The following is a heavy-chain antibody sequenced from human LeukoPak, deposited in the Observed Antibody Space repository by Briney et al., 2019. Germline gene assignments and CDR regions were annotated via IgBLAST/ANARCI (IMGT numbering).Heavy chain of an antibody. CDR1: GFNFRDYD. Sequence: GGSLRLSCAASGFNFRDYDITWVRQAPGKGLEWVASISASGATTNYADSVRGRFTIFRDNSNKVTYLRMNSLSAEDTAVYYCARSINYSNYLLDSWGQGPRVTVSS. CDR3: ARSINYSNYLLDS. D-gene: IGHD4-11*01. V-gene: IGHV3-23*01. CDR2: ISASGATT. J-gene: IGHJ4*02.